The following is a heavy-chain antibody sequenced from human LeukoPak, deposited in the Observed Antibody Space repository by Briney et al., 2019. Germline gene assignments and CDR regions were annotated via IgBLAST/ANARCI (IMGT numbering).Heavy chain of an antibody. V-gene: IGHV3-11*06. D-gene: IGHD4-23*01. CDR2: IGSSSTHT. CDR1: GFTFTDFY. Sequence: GGSLRLSCAASGFTFTDFYMNWIRQAPGKGPEWISFIGSSSTHTNYADSVKGRFTISRDNAKNSLFLQMNSLRAEDTAVYYCARTTVVTLIDYWGQGTLVTVTS. J-gene: IGHJ4*02. CDR3: ARTTVVTLIDY.